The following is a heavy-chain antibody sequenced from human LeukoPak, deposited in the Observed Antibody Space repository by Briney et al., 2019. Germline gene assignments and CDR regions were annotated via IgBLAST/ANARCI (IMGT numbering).Heavy chain of an antibody. V-gene: IGHV3-7*03. Sequence: GGSLRLSCVASGFTFSRNYMTWVRQAPGKGLEWVANIKQDGSLTAYGGSVKGRFTISIDNAKNLVYLQMNSLRAEDTAVYYCAKDEVRGFDLWGRGTLVTVSS. J-gene: IGHJ2*01. CDR1: GFTFSRNY. CDR3: AKDEVRGFDL. CDR2: IKQDGSLT.